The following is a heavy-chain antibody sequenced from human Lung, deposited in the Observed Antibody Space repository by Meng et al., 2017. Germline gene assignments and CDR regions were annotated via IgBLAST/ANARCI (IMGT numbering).Heavy chain of an antibody. Sequence: ASVKVSCKPSVYPFTAYYIHWVRQAPGQGLEWMGHIIPNSGDTLYAPKFQGRVSMTADTSIGTAYVELSGLRSDDTAIYYCVRDENISLGKLFGDYWGQGTLVTVSS. CDR3: VRDENISLGKLFGDY. CDR2: IIPNSGDT. J-gene: IGHJ4*02. V-gene: IGHV1-2*06. CDR1: VYPFTAYY. D-gene: IGHD2-21*01.